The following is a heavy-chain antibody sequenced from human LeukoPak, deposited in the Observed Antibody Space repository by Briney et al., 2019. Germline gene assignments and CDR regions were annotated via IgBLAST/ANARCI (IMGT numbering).Heavy chain of an antibody. J-gene: IGHJ4*02. Sequence: GESLKISCKGSGYSFTSYWIGWVRQAPGKGLVWVSRVISDGSSATYADSVKGRFTISRDNAKNTMYLQMNSLRAEDTAVYYCVRDSYYHPDYWGQGTLVTVSS. CDR3: VRDSYYHPDY. D-gene: IGHD3-10*01. V-gene: IGHV3-74*01. CDR1: GYSFTSYW. CDR2: VISDGSSA.